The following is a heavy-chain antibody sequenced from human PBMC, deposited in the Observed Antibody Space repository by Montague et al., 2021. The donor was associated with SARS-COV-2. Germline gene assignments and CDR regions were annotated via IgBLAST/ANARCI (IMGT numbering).Heavy chain of an antibody. D-gene: IGHD4-17*01. CDR3: AASYGYYYGMDV. V-gene: IGHV3-11*03. J-gene: IGHJ6*02. CDR2: ISSSSSYT. CDR1: GFTFSDFY. Sequence: SLRLSCAAPGFTFSDFYMSWIRQAPGKGLEWVSYISSSSSYTNYADSVKGRFTISRDNAKNSLYLQMNSLRAEDTAVYYCAASYGYYYGMDVWGQGTTVTVSS.